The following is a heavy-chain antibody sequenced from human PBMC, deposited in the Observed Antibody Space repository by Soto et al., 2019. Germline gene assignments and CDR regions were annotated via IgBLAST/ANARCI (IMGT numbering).Heavy chain of an antibody. CDR1: GSTFSNDW. Sequence: EVQLVESGGGLLQPGGSLRLSCAVSGSTFSNDWMHWVRQAPGKGLVWVSHINSDGSSTNYADFVKGRFTIARDNAKNTVYPQMTSLRAEDTAVYYCARDRSYSLDVWGQGTTVTVSS. V-gene: IGHV3-74*01. CDR3: ARDRSYSLDV. CDR2: INSDGSST. J-gene: IGHJ6*02.